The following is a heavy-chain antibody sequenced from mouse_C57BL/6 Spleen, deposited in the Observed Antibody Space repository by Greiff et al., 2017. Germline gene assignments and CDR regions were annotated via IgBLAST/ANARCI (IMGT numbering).Heavy chain of an antibody. CDR2: IYPRSGNT. D-gene: IGHD1-1*01. CDR3: ATTVVATVYFDV. J-gene: IGHJ1*03. V-gene: IGHV1-81*01. CDR1: GYTFTSYG. Sequence: QVQLQQSGAELARPGASVKLSCKASGYTFTSYGISWVKQRTGQGLEWIGEIYPRSGNTYYNEKFKGKATLTADKSSSTAYMELRSLTSEDSAVYFCATTVVATVYFDVWGTGTTVTVSS.